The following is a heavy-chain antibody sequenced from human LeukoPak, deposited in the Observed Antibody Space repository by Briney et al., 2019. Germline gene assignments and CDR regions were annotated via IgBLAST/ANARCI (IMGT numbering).Heavy chain of an antibody. V-gene: IGHV4-59*08. Sequence: PSETLSLTCTVSGGSICSYYSSWIRQPPGKGLEWIGYIYYSGSTNYNPSLKSRVTISVDTSKNQFSLKLSSVTAADTAVYYCARRGYTYGYNYYYGMDVWGEGTTVTVSS. J-gene: IGHJ6*04. CDR3: ARRGYTYGYNYYYGMDV. CDR1: GGSICSYY. D-gene: IGHD5-18*01. CDR2: IYYSGST.